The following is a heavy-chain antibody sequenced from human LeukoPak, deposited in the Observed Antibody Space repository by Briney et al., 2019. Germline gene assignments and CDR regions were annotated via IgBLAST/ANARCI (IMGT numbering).Heavy chain of an antibody. CDR1: GFTFSSYA. CDR2: SGSGGDT. Sequence: GGSLRLTCAASGFTFSSYAMNWVRQAPGKGLEWVSISGSGGDTYYADSVKGRFTISRDNSKNTLYLQMNSLRAEDTAVYYCAKARGATYGTYYFDYWGQGTLVTVSS. D-gene: IGHD4/OR15-4a*01. CDR3: AKARGATYGTYYFDY. V-gene: IGHV3-23*01. J-gene: IGHJ4*02.